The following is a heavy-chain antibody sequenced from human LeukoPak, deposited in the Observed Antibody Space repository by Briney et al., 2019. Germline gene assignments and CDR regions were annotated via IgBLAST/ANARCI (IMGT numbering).Heavy chain of an antibody. CDR1: GGSFSGYY. CDR3: ARVGYGDRSD. V-gene: IGHV4-34*01. CDR2: INHSGST. Sequence: SETLSLTCAVYGGSFSGYYWSWIRQPPGKGLEWIGEINHSGSTNYNPSLKSRVTISVDTSKNQFSLKLSSVTAADTAVYYCARVGYGDRSDWGQGTLVTVSS. D-gene: IGHD4-17*01. J-gene: IGHJ4*02.